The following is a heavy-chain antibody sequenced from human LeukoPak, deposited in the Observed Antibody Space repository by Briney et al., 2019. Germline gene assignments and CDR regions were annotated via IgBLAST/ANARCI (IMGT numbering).Heavy chain of an antibody. D-gene: IGHD6-19*01. CDR1: GFTFSSYG. CDR3: AKDGSGWDYYYYMDV. Sequence: PGGSLRPSCAASGFTFSSYGMHWVRQAPGKGLEWVAFIRYDGSNKYYADSVKGRFTISRDNSKNTLYLQMNSLRAEDTAVYYCAKDGSGWDYYYYMDVWGKGTTVTVSS. J-gene: IGHJ6*03. V-gene: IGHV3-30*02. CDR2: IRYDGSNK.